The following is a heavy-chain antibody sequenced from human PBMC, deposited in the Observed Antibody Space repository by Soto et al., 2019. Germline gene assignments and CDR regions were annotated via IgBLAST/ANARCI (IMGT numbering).Heavy chain of an antibody. CDR3: ASAGRWYTMRVPRGEDYYYGMDV. CDR1: GYTFTDYY. Sequence: SVKVSCKASGYTFTDYYMHWLRHAPGQGLEWMGGIIPIFGTANYAQKFQGRVTITAEESTSTAYMELSSLRSEDTAVYYCASAGRWYTMRVPRGEDYYYGMDVWGQGTTVTVSS. V-gene: IGHV1-69*13. CDR2: IIPIFGTA. D-gene: IGHD3-22*01. J-gene: IGHJ6*02.